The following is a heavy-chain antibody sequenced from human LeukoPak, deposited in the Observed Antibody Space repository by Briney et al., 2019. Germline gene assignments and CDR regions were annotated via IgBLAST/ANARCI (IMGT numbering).Heavy chain of an antibody. J-gene: IGHJ4*02. Sequence: GGSLRLSCAASRFTFSIYAMHWVRQAPGKGLEWVAVISYDGSDKYYADSVKGRFIISRDDSKNTLSLQMNDLRVEDTAVYYCARERPDSRNLDSWGRGALVTVSS. CDR2: ISYDGSDK. D-gene: IGHD1-14*01. CDR1: RFTFSIYA. CDR3: ARERPDSRNLDS. V-gene: IGHV3-30*14.